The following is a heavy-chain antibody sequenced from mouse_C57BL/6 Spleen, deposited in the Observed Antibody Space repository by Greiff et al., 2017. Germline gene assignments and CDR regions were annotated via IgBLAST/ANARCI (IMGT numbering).Heavy chain of an antibody. Sequence: QVQLQQSGPELVKPGASVKISCKASGYAFSSSWMNWVKQRPGKGLEWIGRIYPGDGDTNYNVKFKGKATLTADKSSSTAYMQLSSLTSEDSAVYFCARPYYWVFAYWGQGTLVTVSS. CDR1: GYAFSSSW. D-gene: IGHD1-1*01. V-gene: IGHV1-82*01. J-gene: IGHJ3*01. CDR3: ARPYYWVFAY. CDR2: IYPGDGDT.